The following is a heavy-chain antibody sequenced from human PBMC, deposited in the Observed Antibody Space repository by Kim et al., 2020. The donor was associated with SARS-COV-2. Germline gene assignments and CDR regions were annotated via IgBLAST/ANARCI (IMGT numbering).Heavy chain of an antibody. CDR2: IYHSGST. J-gene: IGHJ6*02. Sequence: SETLSLTCAVSGGSISSSNWWSWVRQPPGKGLEWIGEIYHSGSTNYNPSLKSRVTISVDKSKNQFSLKLSSVTAADTAVYYCARDEHESVAARDYYYYGMDVWGQGTTVTVSS. V-gene: IGHV4-4*02. CDR3: ARDEHESVAARDYYYYGMDV. CDR1: GGSISSSNW. D-gene: IGHD2-15*01.